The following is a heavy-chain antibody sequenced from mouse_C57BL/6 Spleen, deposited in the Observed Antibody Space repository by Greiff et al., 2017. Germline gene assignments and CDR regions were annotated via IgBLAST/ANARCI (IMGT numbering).Heavy chain of an antibody. CDR3: ARGEDC. CDR2: IYPGSGST. Sequence: VQLQQPGAELVKPGASVKMSCKASGYTFTSYWITWVKQRPGQGLEWIGEIYPGSGSTNYNEKFKSKATLTVDTTSSTAYMQLSSLTAGDSAVYYCARGEDCWGQGTSVTVAT. J-gene: IGHJ4*01. CDR1: GYTFTSYW. V-gene: IGHV1-55*01.